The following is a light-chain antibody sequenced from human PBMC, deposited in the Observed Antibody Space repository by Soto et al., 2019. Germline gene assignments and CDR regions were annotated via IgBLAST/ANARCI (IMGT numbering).Light chain of an antibody. CDR2: DAS. V-gene: IGKV3-11*01. CDR1: QSVDTF. Sequence: ETALTQSPATLSLSPGERATLSCRASQSVDTFLAWYQQKPGQAPRLLIYDASNRATGIPARFSGSGSGTDFTLTISSLEPEDFAVYYCQHYNSYSEAFGQGTKVELK. J-gene: IGKJ1*01. CDR3: QHYNSYSEA.